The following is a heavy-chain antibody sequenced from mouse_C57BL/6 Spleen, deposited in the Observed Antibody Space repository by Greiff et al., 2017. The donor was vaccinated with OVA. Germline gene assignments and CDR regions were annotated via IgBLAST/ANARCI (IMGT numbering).Heavy chain of an antibody. V-gene: IGHV14-4*01. CDR1: GFNIKDDY. Sequence: VQLQQSGAELVRPGASVKLSCTASGFNIKDDYMHWVKQRPEQGLEWIGWIDPENGDTEYASKFQGKATITADTSSNTAYLQLSSLTSEDTAVYYCTTYDYDRDSAMDYWGQGTSVTVSS. CDR2: IDPENGDT. CDR3: TTYDYDRDSAMDY. J-gene: IGHJ4*01. D-gene: IGHD2-4*01.